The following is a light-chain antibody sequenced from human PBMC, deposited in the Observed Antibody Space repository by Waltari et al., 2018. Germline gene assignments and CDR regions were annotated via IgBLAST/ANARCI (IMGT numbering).Light chain of an antibody. V-gene: IGKV3-11*01. J-gene: IGKJ4*01. CDR1: QSVTNY. CDR2: DTS. CDR3: QQRRNWPLT. Sequence: DIVLTQSPAILSLSPGERASLSCRASQSVTNYLAWYQQKPGQAPRLLIYDTSNRATGIPSRFSGSGFATDFTLPISSLEPDDFAVYYCQQRRNWPLTFGGGTKVEIK.